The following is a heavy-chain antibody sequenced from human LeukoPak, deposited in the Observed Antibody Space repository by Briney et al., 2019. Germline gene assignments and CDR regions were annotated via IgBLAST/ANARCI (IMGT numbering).Heavy chain of an antibody. V-gene: IGHV4-34*01. Sequence: SETLSLTCAVYGGSFSGYYWSWIRQPPGKGLEWIGSIYYSGSTYYNPSFKSRVTISVDTSKNQFSLKLSSVTAADTAVYYCARDPSYDSSGYPVGYWGQGTLVTVSS. D-gene: IGHD3-22*01. J-gene: IGHJ4*02. CDR1: GGSFSGYY. CDR3: ARDPSYDSSGYPVGY. CDR2: IYYSGST.